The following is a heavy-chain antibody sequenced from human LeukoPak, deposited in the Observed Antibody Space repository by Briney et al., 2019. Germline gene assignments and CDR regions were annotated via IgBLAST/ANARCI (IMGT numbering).Heavy chain of an antibody. CDR2: IKHSGST. V-gene: IGHV4-34*01. CDR3: ARELRLLWFGLPYYYYMDV. J-gene: IGHJ6*03. Sequence: PSETLSLTCAVSGGSFSGYYLSWIRQPPGKGLELIGEIKHSGSTNYNPSLKSRVSISVDTSKNQFSLKLSSVTAADTAVYYCARELRLLWFGLPYYYYMDVWGKGTTVTVSS. CDR1: GGSFSGYY. D-gene: IGHD3-10*01.